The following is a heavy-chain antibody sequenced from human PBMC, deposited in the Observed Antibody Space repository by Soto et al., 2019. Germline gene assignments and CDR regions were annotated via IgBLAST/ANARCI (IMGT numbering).Heavy chain of an antibody. D-gene: IGHD6-13*01. CDR2: IYYSGST. CDR3: AREIAAAGTGDY. Sequence: SETLSPTCTVSGGSISSGDYYWSWIRQPPGKGLEWIGYIYYSGSTYYNPSLESRVTISVDTSKNQFSLKLSSVTAADTAVYYCAREIAAAGTGDYWGQGTLVTVSS. V-gene: IGHV4-30-4*01. CDR1: GGSISSGDYY. J-gene: IGHJ4*02.